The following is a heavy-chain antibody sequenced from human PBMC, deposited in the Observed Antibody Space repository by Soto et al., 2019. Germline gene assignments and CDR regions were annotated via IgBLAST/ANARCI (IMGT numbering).Heavy chain of an antibody. V-gene: IGHV3-30*03. Sequence: QVQLVESGGGVVQPGRSLRLSCAAFGFTFSSYGMHWVRQVPGKGLEWVAVISYDGSNKYFADSVKGRFTISRDNSRNTLSLHMNSLNAEDTAVYYCASEAGTSVLSSYYDYRGQGILVTASS. CDR2: ISYDGSNK. D-gene: IGHD6-19*01. J-gene: IGHJ4*02. CDR1: GFTFSSYG. CDR3: ASEAGTSVLSSYYDY.